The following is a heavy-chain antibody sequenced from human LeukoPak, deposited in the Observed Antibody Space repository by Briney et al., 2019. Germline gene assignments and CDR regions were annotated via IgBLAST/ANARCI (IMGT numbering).Heavy chain of an antibody. Sequence: GGSLRLSCAASGFTFSSYSMNWVRQAPGKGLEWVSYISSSSSTIHYADSVKGRFTISRDNAKNSLYLQMNSLRAEDTAVYYCARVREYYDFWSGLYAFDIWGQGTMVTVSS. J-gene: IGHJ3*02. CDR3: ARVREYYDFWSGLYAFDI. CDR2: ISSSSSTI. V-gene: IGHV3-48*01. CDR1: GFTFSSYS. D-gene: IGHD3-3*01.